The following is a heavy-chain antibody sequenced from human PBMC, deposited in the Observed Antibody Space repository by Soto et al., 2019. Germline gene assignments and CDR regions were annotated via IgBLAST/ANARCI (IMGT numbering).Heavy chain of an antibody. CDR2: MNPNSGGS. V-gene: IGHV1-2*02. CDR3: ARERHLNPRSVAFDI. Sequence: QVHLVQSGAEVKKPGASVKVSCMASGYNFIAQNIHWVRQAPGLGLEWMGKMNPNSGGSAYAQEFDGRVTVSRDTSISTVYMELTSLKSDDTAVYYCARERHLNPRSVAFDIWVQGTMVIVSS. CDR1: GYNFIAQN. J-gene: IGHJ3*02.